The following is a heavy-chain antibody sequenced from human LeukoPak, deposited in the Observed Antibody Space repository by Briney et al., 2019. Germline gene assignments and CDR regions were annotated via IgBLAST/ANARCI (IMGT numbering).Heavy chain of an antibody. CDR1: GFTFGDYA. J-gene: IGHJ4*02. V-gene: IGHV3-11*01. CDR2: ITNSGSDI. CDR3: TKYAPPTTVVTRFFDY. D-gene: IGHD4-23*01. Sequence: GGSLRLSCTASGFTFGDYAMSWIRQAPGKGLEWISYITNSGSDIEYADSVKGRFSISRDNSKDTLYLQMNSLRVEDTAIYYCTKYAPPTTVVTRFFDYWGQGTMVTVSS.